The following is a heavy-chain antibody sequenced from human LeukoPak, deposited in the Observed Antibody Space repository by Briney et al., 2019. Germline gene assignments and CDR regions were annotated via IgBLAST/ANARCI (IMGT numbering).Heavy chain of an antibody. CDR1: GGSFSGYY. CDR2: INHSGST. Sequence: PSETLSLTCAVYGGSFSGYYWSWIRQPPGKGLEWIGEINHSGSTNYNPSLKSRVTISVDTSKNQFSLKLSSVTAADTAVYYCARAPTDKGALDYWGQGTLVTVSS. D-gene: IGHD4/OR15-4a*01. J-gene: IGHJ4*02. CDR3: ARAPTDKGALDY. V-gene: IGHV4-34*01.